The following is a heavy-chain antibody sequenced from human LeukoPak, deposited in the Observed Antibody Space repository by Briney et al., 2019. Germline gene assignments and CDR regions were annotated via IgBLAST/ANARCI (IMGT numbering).Heavy chain of an antibody. CDR1: GFTFSTYA. D-gene: IGHD3-22*01. J-gene: IGHJ4*02. Sequence: PGRSLRLSCAASGFTFSTYAMNWVRQAPGKGLEWVSSISSAGRHINYADSMKGRFTVSRGDSKNSLYLQMDNLRADDTAVYYCARDSDSSSRYMDYFDYWGQGALVTVSS. CDR2: ISSAGRHI. CDR3: ARDSDSSSRYMDYFDY. V-gene: IGHV3-21*01.